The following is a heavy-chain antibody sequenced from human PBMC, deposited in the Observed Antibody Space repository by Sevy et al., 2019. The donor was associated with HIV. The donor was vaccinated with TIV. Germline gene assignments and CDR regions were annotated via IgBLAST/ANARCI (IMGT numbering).Heavy chain of an antibody. Sequence: GGSLRLSCSASGFTFSSYAMHWVRQAPGKGLEYVSAISSNGGSTYYADSVKGRFTISRDNSKNTLYLQMSSLRAEDTAVYYCVNSGGGNPSYWYFDLWGRGTLVTVSS. V-gene: IGHV3-64D*06. D-gene: IGHD2-15*01. J-gene: IGHJ2*01. CDR3: VNSGGGNPSYWYFDL. CDR2: ISSNGGST. CDR1: GFTFSSYA.